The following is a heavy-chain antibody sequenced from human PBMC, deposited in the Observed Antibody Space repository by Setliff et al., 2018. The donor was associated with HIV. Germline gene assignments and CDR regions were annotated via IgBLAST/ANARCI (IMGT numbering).Heavy chain of an antibody. J-gene: IGHJ5*02. D-gene: IGHD3-22*01. CDR3: ARENGWLFGWFDP. Sequence: PSETLSLTCTVSGDSIAGGGYSWTWIRQPPGKALEWIGYIYYSGGTSYSGTTYYNPSVASRITTSGDTSKNQFSLKLTSVTAADTAIYYCARENGWLFGWFDPWGQGTPVTVSS. CDR2: IYYSGGT. CDR1: GDSIAGGGYS. V-gene: IGHV4-30-4*07.